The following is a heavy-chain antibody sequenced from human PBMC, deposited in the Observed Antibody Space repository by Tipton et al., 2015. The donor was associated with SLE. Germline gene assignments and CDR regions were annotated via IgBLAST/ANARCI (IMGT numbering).Heavy chain of an antibody. V-gene: IGHV3-30*02. CDR3: AKVCSSGWGYYYGMDV. CDR1: GFTFSSYG. D-gene: IGHD6-19*01. J-gene: IGHJ6*02. Sequence: SLRLSCAASGFTFSSYGMHWVRQAPGKGLEWVAFIRYDGSNKYYADSVKGRFTFSRDNSKNTLYLQMNSLRAEDTAVYYCAKVCSSGWGYYYGMDVWGQGTTVTVSS. CDR2: IRYDGSNK.